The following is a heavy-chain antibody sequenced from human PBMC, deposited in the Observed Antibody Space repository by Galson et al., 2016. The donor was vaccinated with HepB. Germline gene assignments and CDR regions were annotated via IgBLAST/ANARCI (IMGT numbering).Heavy chain of an antibody. J-gene: IGHJ4*02. CDR2: ILYDASDK. CDR1: GFTFSWFG. V-gene: IGHV3-30*03. CDR3: ARDPSPRRGPLWLRLTSTYFDY. D-gene: IGHD5-12*01. Sequence: SLRLSCAASGFTFSWFGMHWVRQAPGKGLEWVAAISYDGVAVILYDASDKYYADSVKGRFTISRDNAKSSLTLQMNNLRAEDTALYYCARDPSPRRGPLWLRLTSTYFDYWGQGTLVTVSS.